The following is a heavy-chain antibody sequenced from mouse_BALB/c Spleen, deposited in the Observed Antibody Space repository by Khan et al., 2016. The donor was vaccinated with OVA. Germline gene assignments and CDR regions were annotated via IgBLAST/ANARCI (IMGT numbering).Heavy chain of an antibody. Sequence: EVQLVESGGGLVKPGGSLKLSCEASGFTFSDYYMYWVRQSQEKRLEWVANISDGGSYIYYPDSLKGRFTLSRDKAKNHKYLQLSSLKSEDTASYYCAREGYVSFGYWGQGTLVTVSA. J-gene: IGHJ3*01. CDR1: GFTFSDYY. CDR2: ISDGGSYI. CDR3: AREGYVSFGY. D-gene: IGHD2-2*01. V-gene: IGHV5-4*02.